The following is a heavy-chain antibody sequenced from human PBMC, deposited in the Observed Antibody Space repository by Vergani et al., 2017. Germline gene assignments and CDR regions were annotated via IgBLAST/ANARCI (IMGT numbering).Heavy chain of an antibody. D-gene: IGHD3-3*01. V-gene: IGHV3-23*01. CDR3: AQGDFWSGYFPGNHQDAFDI. CDR1: GFTFSSYA. Sequence: EVQLLESGGGLVQPGGSLRLSCAASGFTFSSYAMSWVRQAPGKGLEWVSAISGSAGSTYYADSVKGRFTISRDNSKNTLYLQMNSLRAEDTAVYYCAQGDFWSGYFPGNHQDAFDIWGQGTMVTVSS. J-gene: IGHJ3*02. CDR2: ISGSAGST.